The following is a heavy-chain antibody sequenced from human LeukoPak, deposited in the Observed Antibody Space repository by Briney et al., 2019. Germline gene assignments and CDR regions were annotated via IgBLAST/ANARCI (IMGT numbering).Heavy chain of an antibody. CDR2: IIPILGIA. V-gene: IGHV1-69*04. J-gene: IGHJ6*02. Sequence: ASVKVSCKASGGTFSSYAISWVRQAPGQGLEWMGRIIPILGIANYAQKFQGRVTITADKSTSTAYMELSSLRSEDTAVYYCARSAPVGWLQFSSSYYYGMDVWGQGTTVTVSS. CDR1: GGTFSSYA. D-gene: IGHD5-24*01. CDR3: ARSAPVGWLQFSSSYYYGMDV.